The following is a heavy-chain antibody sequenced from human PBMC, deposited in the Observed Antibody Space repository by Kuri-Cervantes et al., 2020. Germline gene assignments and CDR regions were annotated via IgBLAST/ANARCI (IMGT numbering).Heavy chain of an antibody. CDR1: GFTFSDYY. D-gene: IGHD2-15*01. V-gene: IGHV3-11*01. Sequence: GGSLRLSCAASGFTFSDYYMSWIRQAPGKGLEWVSYISSSGSTIYYADSVKGRFTISRDNAKNTLYLQMNSLRAEDTAVYYCAREVVAASLYYYYYYGMDVWGQGTTVTVSS. CDR3: AREVVAASLYYYYYYGMDV. J-gene: IGHJ6*02. CDR2: ISSSGSTI.